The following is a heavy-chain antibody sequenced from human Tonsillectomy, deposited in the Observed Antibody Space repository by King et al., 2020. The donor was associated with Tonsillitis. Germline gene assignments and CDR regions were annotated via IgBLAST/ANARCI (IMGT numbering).Heavy chain of an antibody. CDR3: AREVIGGPTLRSFDY. Sequence: LQLQESGPGLVKPSETLSVTCTVSGGSIRSYYWSWIRQPPGKGLEWIGYIYYRGSTNYNPSLKSRVTISVDTSKNQVSLKLSSVTAEDTAVYYCAREVIGGPTLRSFDYWGQGTLVTVSS. D-gene: IGHD1-26*01. CDR2: IYYRGST. V-gene: IGHV4-59*01. J-gene: IGHJ4*02. CDR1: GGSIRSYY.